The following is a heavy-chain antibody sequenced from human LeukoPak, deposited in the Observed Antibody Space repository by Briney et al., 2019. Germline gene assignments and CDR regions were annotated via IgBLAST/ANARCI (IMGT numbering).Heavy chain of an antibody. V-gene: IGHV1-69*13. D-gene: IGHD3-22*01. Sequence: EASVKVSCKASGGTFSSYAISWVRQAPGQGLEWMGGIIPIFGTANYAQKFQGRVTITADESTGTAYMELSSLRSEDTAVYYCARDGGPHYYDSSGYYNYWAQGTLVTVSS. CDR1: GGTFSSYA. CDR3: ARDGGPHYYDSSGYYNY. CDR2: IIPIFGTA. J-gene: IGHJ4*02.